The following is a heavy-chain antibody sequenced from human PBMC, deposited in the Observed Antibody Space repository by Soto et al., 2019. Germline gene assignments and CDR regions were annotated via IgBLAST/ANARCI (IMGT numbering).Heavy chain of an antibody. CDR3: AKWPGITGTTNY. J-gene: IGHJ4*02. CDR1: GLKFIGYG. D-gene: IGHD1-7*01. CDR2: ISGSGGST. V-gene: IGHV3-23*01. Sequence: GGSMRLSCTAAGLKFIGYGRSWVRQAPGKGLEWVSAISGSGGSTYYADSVKGRFTISRDNSKNTLYLQMNSLRAEDTAVYYCAKWPGITGTTNYWGQGTLVTVSS.